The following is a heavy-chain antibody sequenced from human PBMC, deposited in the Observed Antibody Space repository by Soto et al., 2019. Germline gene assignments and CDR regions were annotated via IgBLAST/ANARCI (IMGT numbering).Heavy chain of an antibody. CDR3: ARERVVWFGELLETLRAFDI. D-gene: IGHD3-10*01. V-gene: IGHV3-66*01. J-gene: IGHJ3*02. Sequence: GGSLRLSCAASGFTFSSNYMSWVRQAPGKGLEWVSVIYSGNTFYADSVKGRFTISRDNSKNTLYLQMNSLSAEDTAVYYCARERVVWFGELLETLRAFDIWGQGTMVTVSS. CDR1: GFTFSSNY. CDR2: IYSGNT.